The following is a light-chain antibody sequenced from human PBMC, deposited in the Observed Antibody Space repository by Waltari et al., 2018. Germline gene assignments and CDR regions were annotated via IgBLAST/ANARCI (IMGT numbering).Light chain of an antibody. CDR3: HSRDSSGDVV. J-gene: IGLJ2*01. CDR1: SLRTYY. V-gene: IGLV3-19*01. CDR2: GKN. Sequence: SSELTRDPAVSVALGQTVRITCQGDSLRTYYVSWFQQKPGQAPALVIYGKNNRPSGIPERFSASSSGSTASLTIIGAQAEDEADYYCHSRDSSGDVVIGGGTKLTVV.